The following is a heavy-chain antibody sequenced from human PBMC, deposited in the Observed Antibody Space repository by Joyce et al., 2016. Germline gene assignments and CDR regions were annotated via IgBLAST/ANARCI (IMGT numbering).Heavy chain of an antibody. J-gene: IGHJ6*03. CDR3: AKDGRIGARRDNYYYYMDV. D-gene: IGHD6-6*01. CDR1: GLTFSNYG. Sequence: QVQLVESGGGVVQPGRSLRLSCAASGLTFSNYGMHWVRQAPGKGLEWVAVISYDGRNKYYADSVKGRFTISRDNSKNTLYLQMSSLRAEDTAVYYCAKDGRIGARRDNYYYYMDVWGKGTTVTVSS. V-gene: IGHV3-30*18. CDR2: ISYDGRNK.